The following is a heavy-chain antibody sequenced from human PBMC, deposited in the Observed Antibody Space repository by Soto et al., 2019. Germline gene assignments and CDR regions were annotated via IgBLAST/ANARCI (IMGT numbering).Heavy chain of an antibody. CDR1: GYTFTGYY. D-gene: IGHD3-10*01. CDR3: ARDYYANNWFET. J-gene: IGHJ5*02. V-gene: IGHV1-2*02. Sequence: ASVKVSCKASGYTFTGYYMHWVRQAPGQGLEWMGWINPNSGGTNYAQKFQGRVTMTRDTSISTAYMELSRLRSDDTAVYYCARDYYANNWFETWGQGNLRTVSS. CDR2: INPNSGGT.